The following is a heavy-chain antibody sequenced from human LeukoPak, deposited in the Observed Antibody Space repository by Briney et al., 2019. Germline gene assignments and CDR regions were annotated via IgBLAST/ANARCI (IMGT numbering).Heavy chain of an antibody. Sequence: GGSLRLSCAASGFTFTSYTMNWVRQAPGKGLEWVSSITSGSSYIYYADSVKGRFSISRDNAKNSLYLQMTSLRVEDTAVYYCAKTYGHFDDWGQGTLVTVSS. CDR2: ITSGSSYI. D-gene: IGHD4-17*01. CDR1: GFTFTSYT. J-gene: IGHJ4*02. CDR3: AKTYGHFDD. V-gene: IGHV3-21*01.